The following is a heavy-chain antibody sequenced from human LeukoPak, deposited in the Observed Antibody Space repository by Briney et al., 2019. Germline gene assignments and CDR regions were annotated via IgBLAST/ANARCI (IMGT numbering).Heavy chain of an antibody. V-gene: IGHV4-30-2*01. CDR1: GGSISSGGYS. Sequence: PSETLSLTCAVSGGSISSGGYSWSRIRQPPGKGLEWIGYIYHSGSTYYNPSLKSRVTISVDRSKNQFSLKLSSVTAADTAVYYCARGGYCSGGSCYPLNWFDPWGQGTLVTVSS. J-gene: IGHJ5*02. CDR2: IYHSGST. D-gene: IGHD2-15*01. CDR3: ARGGYCSGGSCYPLNWFDP.